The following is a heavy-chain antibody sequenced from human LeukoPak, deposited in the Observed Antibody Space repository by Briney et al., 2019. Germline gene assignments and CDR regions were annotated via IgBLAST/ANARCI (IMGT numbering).Heavy chain of an antibody. CDR2: MSFDGSNK. Sequence: PGGSLRLSCAASGFTLSNYGMHWVRQAPGKGLEWVAVMSFDGSNKYYADSVKGRFTISRDDSKNTLYLQMNSLRAEDTAVYYCARDDIGIVGATPSIWGQGTLVTVSS. V-gene: IGHV3-30*03. CDR1: GFTLSNYG. D-gene: IGHD1-26*01. J-gene: IGHJ4*02. CDR3: ARDDIGIVGATPSI.